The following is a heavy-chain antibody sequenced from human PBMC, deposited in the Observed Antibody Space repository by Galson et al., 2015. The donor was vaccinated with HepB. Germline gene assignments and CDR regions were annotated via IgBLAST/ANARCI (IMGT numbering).Heavy chain of an antibody. J-gene: IGHJ4*02. Sequence: SVKVSCKASGYTFTSYGISWVRQAPGQGREWMGWISAYNGNTNYAQKLQGRVTMTTDTSTSTAYMELRSLRSDDTAVYYCARDRYYDYIWGSYQDFDYWGQGTLVTVSS. V-gene: IGHV1-18*01. CDR2: ISAYNGNT. D-gene: IGHD3-16*02. CDR1: GYTFTSYG. CDR3: ARDRYYDYIWGSYQDFDY.